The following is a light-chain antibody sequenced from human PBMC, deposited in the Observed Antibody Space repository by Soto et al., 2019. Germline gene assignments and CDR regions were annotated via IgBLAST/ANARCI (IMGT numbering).Light chain of an antibody. CDR3: QQYGNSRGT. CDR2: NAS. V-gene: IGKV3-20*01. J-gene: IGKJ1*01. Sequence: GLAQAPGTPFFSPGGRANLSFRCSQSVSSSYLAWYQQKPGQAPRLLIYNASSRATGIPDRFSGSGSGTDFTLTISRLEPEDFAVYYCQQYGNSRGTCGQG. CDR1: QSVSSSY.